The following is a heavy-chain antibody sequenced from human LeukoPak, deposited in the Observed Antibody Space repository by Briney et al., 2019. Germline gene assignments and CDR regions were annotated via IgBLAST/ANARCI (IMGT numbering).Heavy chain of an antibody. CDR3: ASGGIYYGAAFDF. Sequence: PGGSLRLSCAASGFTFSSYWMSWVRQAPGKGLERVANIKQDGSEKYYVDSVKGRFTISRDNAKNSLYLQMNSLRAEDTALYYCASGGIYYGAAFDFWGQGTLVTVSS. CDR1: GFTFSSYW. J-gene: IGHJ4*02. D-gene: IGHD1-26*01. CDR2: IKQDGSEK. V-gene: IGHV3-7*03.